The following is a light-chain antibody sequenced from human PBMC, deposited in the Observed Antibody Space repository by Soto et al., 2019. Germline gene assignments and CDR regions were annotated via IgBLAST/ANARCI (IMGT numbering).Light chain of an antibody. V-gene: IGLV2-14*01. J-gene: IGLJ1*01. CDR3: SSYAGNNNYV. CDR2: EVS. Sequence: QSALTQPASVSGSPGQSITISCTGTSSDVGGYNYVSWYQQHPGKAPKVMIYEVSKRPSGVSNRFSGSKSGNTASLTISGLQAEDEADYYCSSYAGNNNYVFGTGTKLTVL. CDR1: SSDVGGYNY.